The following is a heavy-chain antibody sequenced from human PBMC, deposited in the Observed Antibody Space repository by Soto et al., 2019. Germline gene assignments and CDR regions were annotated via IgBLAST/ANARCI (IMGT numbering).Heavy chain of an antibody. Sequence: EVQLVESGGGLIQPGGSLRLSCAASGFTVSSNYMSWVRQAPGKGLEWVSVIYSGGSTDYADSVKGRFTISRDNSKNTLYIQMTSLRAEDTAVYYCARSPHLPIAAAGFAYWGQGTLVTVSS. J-gene: IGHJ4*02. CDR3: ARSPHLPIAAAGFAY. CDR2: IYSGGST. CDR1: GFTVSSNY. V-gene: IGHV3-53*01. D-gene: IGHD6-13*01.